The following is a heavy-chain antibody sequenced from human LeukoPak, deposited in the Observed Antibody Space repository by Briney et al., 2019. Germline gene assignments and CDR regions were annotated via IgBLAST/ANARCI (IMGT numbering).Heavy chain of an antibody. Sequence: ASVKVSCKVSGYTLTELSMHWVRQAPGKGLEWMGGFDPEDGETIYAQKFQGRVTMTEDTSTDTAYMELSSLRSEDTAVYYCATDLGSSWTLDYWGQGTLVTVSS. CDR1: GYTLTELS. CDR3: ATDLGSSWTLDY. D-gene: IGHD6-13*01. CDR2: FDPEDGET. V-gene: IGHV1-24*01. J-gene: IGHJ4*02.